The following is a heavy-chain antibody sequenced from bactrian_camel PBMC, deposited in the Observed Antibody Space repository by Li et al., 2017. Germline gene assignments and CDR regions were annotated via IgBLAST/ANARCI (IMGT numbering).Heavy chain of an antibody. V-gene: IGHV3S61*01. CDR2: ISRTSDYT. D-gene: IGHD2*01. J-gene: IGHJ4*01. CDR1: GYSYDYLS. CDR3: VACTGSCAYWSTGLSPDPYSS. Sequence: HVQLVESGGGSVQAGGSSRLSCVSSGYSYDYLSMAWFRQAPGKEREGVATISRTSDYTQYGDSVKGRFTISRDNAKSTLYLQMNNLKPEDTGTYFCVACTGSCAYWSTGLSPDPYSSWGQGTQVTVS.